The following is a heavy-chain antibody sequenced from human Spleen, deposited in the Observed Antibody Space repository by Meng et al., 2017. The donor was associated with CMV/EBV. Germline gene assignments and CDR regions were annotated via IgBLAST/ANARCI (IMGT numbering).Heavy chain of an antibody. Sequence: SVKVSCKASGGTFSSYAISWVRQAPGQGLEWMGGIIPIFGTANYAQKFQGRVTITTDESTSTAYMELSSLRSDDTAVYYCARARGSRYTNAKIDYWGQGTLVTVSS. J-gene: IGHJ4*02. CDR3: ARARGSRYTNAKIDY. D-gene: IGHD3-16*02. CDR1: GGTFSSYA. CDR2: IIPIFGTA. V-gene: IGHV1-69*05.